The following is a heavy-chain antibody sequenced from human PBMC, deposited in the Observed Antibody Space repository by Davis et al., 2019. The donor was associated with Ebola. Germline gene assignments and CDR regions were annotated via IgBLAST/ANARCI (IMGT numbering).Heavy chain of an antibody. CDR1: GFTFSSYA. V-gene: IGHV3-30*04. Sequence: GESLKISCAASGFTFSSYAMHWVRQAPGKGLEWVTVISYDGSDEYYADSVKGRFTISRDNSENTLYLQMNSLRAEDTAVYYCARTYYYDDSGYRNAFDIWGQGTMVTVSS. J-gene: IGHJ3*02. CDR2: ISYDGSDE. CDR3: ARTYYYDDSGYRNAFDI. D-gene: IGHD3-22*01.